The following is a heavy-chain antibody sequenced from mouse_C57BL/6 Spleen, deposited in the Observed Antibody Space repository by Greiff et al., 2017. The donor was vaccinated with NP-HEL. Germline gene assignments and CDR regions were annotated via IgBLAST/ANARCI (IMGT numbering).Heavy chain of an antibody. CDR1: GYTFTSYW. V-gene: IGHV1-52*01. J-gene: IGHJ2*01. Sequence: VKLQQPGAELVRPGSSVKLSCKASGYTFTSYWMHWVKQRPIQGLEWIGNIDPSDSETHYNQKFKDKATLTVDKSSSTAYMQLSSLTSEDSAVYYCARGLWLRYFDYWGQGTTLTVSS. CDR2: IDPSDSET. CDR3: ARGLWLRYFDY. D-gene: IGHD2-2*01.